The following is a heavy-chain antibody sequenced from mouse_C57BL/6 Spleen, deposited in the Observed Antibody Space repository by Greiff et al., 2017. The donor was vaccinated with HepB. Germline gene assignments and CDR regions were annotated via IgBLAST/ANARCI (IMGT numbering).Heavy chain of an antibody. CDR2: IWTGGGT. CDR1: GFSLTSYA. V-gene: IGHV2-9-1*01. J-gene: IGHJ3*01. CDR3: ASLDSSGFPFAY. Sequence: PFLFSPSHILSITFTVSGFSLTSYAISWVRQPPGKGLEWLGVIWTGGGTNYNSALKSRLSISKDNSKSQVFLKMNSLQTDDTARYYCASLDSSGFPFAYWGQGTLVTVSA. D-gene: IGHD3-2*02.